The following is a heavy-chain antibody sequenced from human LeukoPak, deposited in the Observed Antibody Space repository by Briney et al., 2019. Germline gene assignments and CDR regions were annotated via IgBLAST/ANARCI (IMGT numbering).Heavy chain of an antibody. CDR1: GYTFTGYY. CDR2: INPNSGGT. Sequence: GASVKVSCKASGYTFTGYYMHWVRQAPGQGLEWMGWINPNSGGTNYAQEFQGRVTMTRDTSISTAYMELSRLRSDDTAVYYCARITMVRGVISWFDPWGQGTLVTVSS. J-gene: IGHJ5*02. V-gene: IGHV1-2*02. CDR3: ARITMVRGVISWFDP. D-gene: IGHD3-10*01.